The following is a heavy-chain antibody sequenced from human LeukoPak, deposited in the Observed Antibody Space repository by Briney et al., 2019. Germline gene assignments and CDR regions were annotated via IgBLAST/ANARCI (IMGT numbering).Heavy chain of an antibody. CDR2: ISSSGSNI. Sequence: PGGSLRLSCAASGFTFSSYSVNWVRQAPGKGLEWVSSISSSGSNIHYADSVKGRFTISRDNAVNSLYLQMTSLRAEDTAMYYCARGYSSGPDYWGQGTLVTVSS. V-gene: IGHV3-21*01. D-gene: IGHD6-19*01. CDR1: GFTFSSYS. CDR3: ARGYSSGPDY. J-gene: IGHJ4*02.